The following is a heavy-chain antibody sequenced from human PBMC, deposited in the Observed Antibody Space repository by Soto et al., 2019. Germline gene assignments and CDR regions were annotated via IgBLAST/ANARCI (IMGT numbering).Heavy chain of an antibody. CDR2: ISGSGGTT. J-gene: IGHJ4*02. V-gene: IGHV3-23*01. D-gene: IGHD6-13*01. CDR1: GFTFGDYA. Sequence: GGSLRLSCAASGFTFGDYAMNWVRQAPGKGLEWVSFISGSGGTTYYADSVKGRFTISRDKSKNTLYLQMNSLRVEDTAVYYCAKDVSLFSSSWFDYWGQGILVTVSS. CDR3: AKDVSLFSSSWFDY.